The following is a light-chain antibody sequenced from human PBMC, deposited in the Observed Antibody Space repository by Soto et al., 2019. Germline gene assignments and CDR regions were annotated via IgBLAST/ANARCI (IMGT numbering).Light chain of an antibody. V-gene: IGLV2-8*01. CDR3: SSYAGSNLVV. J-gene: IGLJ2*01. CDR1: SSDVGGYNF. Sequence: QSALTQTPYASGSPGQSVTISCTGTSSDVGGYNFVSWYQQHPGKAPKLMIYEVSERPSGVPDRFSGSKSGNTASLTVSGLQAEDEADYYCSSYAGSNLVVFGGGTKLTVL. CDR2: EVS.